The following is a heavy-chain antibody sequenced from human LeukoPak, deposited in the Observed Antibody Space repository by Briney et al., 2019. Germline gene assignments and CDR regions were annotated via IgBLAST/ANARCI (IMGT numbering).Heavy chain of an antibody. Sequence: GGSLRLSCEASGFTFSSYEMNWVRQAPGKGLEWVSYISSSGSTTYYADSVKGRFTISRDNAKNSLFLQMNSLRAEDTAVYYCARDSMSYHYYMDVWGKGTTVTVSS. J-gene: IGHJ6*03. CDR2: ISSSGSTT. V-gene: IGHV3-48*03. CDR3: ARDSMSYHYYMDV. CDR1: GFTFSSYE. D-gene: IGHD3-16*02.